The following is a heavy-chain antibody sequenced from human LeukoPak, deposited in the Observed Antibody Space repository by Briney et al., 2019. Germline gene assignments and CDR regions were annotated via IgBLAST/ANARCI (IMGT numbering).Heavy chain of an antibody. CDR2: INSDGSST. V-gene: IGHV3-74*01. D-gene: IGHD6-13*01. CDR1: GFTFSSYW. J-gene: IGHJ4*02. Sequence: GGSLRLSCAASGFTFSSYWMHWVRHVPGKGLVWVSRINSDGSSTSYADSVKGRFTISRDNAKNTLYLQMNSLGAEDAAVYYCARGSRSWPADYWGQGTLVTVSS. CDR3: ARGSRSWPADY.